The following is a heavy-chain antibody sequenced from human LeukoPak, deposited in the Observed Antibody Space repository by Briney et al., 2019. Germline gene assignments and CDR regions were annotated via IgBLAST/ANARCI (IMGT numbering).Heavy chain of an antibody. V-gene: IGHV3-74*01. Sequence: AGSLCLSCAASGFSVSSYWLYWVRQAPGKGLVWVASIRFDGANTRYAYSVKGLIIIYRDNVKNSVELQMSRPGAEATVLYCCARGIAAEGSVAIEHGGQGSLVSVS. J-gene: IGHJ4*02. CDR2: IRFDGANT. D-gene: IGHD6-13*01. CDR3: ARGIAAEGSVAIEH. CDR1: GFSVSSYW.